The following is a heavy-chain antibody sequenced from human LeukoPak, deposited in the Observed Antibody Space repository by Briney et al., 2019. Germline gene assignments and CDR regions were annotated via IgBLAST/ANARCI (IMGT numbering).Heavy chain of an antibody. CDR2: IRKDGINT. CDR3: AKDRRLAAFDY. J-gene: IGHJ4*02. Sequence: GGSLRLSCAASGFSFSDYGMHWVRQAPGKGLEWVSFIRKDGINTNYVDSVKGRFTISRDTSNKMVYLQMNSLRAEDTAVYYCAKDRRLAAFDYGGQGTLVTVSS. CDR1: GFSFSDYG. D-gene: IGHD6-25*01. V-gene: IGHV3-30*02.